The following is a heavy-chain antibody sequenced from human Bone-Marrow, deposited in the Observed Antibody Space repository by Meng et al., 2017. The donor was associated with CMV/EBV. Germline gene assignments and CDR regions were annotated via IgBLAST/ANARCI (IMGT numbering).Heavy chain of an antibody. CDR1: DDSISSSSYY. J-gene: IGHJ4*02. CDR2: FYYSGST. Sequence: SETLSLTCTVSDDSISSSSYYWGWIRQPPGKGLEWMGSFYYSGSTNYNPSLKSRVTISVDTSKNQFSLKLSSVTAADTAVYYCARDEGGYFDYWGQGTLVTVSS. V-gene: IGHV4-39*07. CDR3: ARDEGGYFDY.